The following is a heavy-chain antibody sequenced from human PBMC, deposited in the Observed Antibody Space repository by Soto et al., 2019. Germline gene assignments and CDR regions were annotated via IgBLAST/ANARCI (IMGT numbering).Heavy chain of an antibody. Sequence: QVQLQESGPGLVKPSETLSLTCTVSGGSIGNSYWSWIRQSQGKGLEWIGYIYYSGSSNYNPSLNTRVSISVDTTKNQVSLKLRSVTAADTAVYYCARHSSSWPIFDYWGQGTLVIVSS. CDR2: IYYSGSS. J-gene: IGHJ4*02. CDR3: ARHSSSWPIFDY. D-gene: IGHD6-13*01. CDR1: GGSIGNSY. V-gene: IGHV4-59*08.